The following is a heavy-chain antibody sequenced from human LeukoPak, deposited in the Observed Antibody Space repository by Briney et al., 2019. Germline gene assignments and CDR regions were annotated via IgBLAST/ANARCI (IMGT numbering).Heavy chain of an antibody. CDR3: ASPKYSSSTPPYY. CDR1: GGSISSGGYY. J-gene: IGHJ4*02. V-gene: IGHV4-30-2*01. Sequence: SETLSLTCTVSGGSISSGGYYWSWIRQPPGKGLEWIGYIYHSGSTYYNPSLKSRVTISVDRSKNQFSLKLSSVTAADTAVYYCASPKYSSSTPPYYWGQGTLVTVSS. CDR2: IYHSGST. D-gene: IGHD6-6*01.